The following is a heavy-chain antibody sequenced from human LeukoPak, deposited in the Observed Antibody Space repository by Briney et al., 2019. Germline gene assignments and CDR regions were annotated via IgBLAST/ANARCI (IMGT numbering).Heavy chain of an antibody. J-gene: IGHJ4*02. D-gene: IGHD3/OR15-3a*01. V-gene: IGHV3-21*01. Sequence: SGGSLRLSCAASGFTFSSYSMNWVRQAPGKGLEWVSSISSSSSYIYYADSVKGRFTISRDNAKKSLYLQMKSLRAEDTAVYYCARQTGSGLFILPGGQGTLVIVSS. CDR3: ARQTGSGLFILP. CDR2: ISSSSSYI. CDR1: GFTFSSYS.